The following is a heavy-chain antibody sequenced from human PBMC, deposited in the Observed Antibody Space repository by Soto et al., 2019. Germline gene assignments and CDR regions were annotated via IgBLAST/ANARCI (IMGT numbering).Heavy chain of an antibody. CDR3: ARLIGNSWLDS. CDR2: IYYSGST. CDR1: GGSISSGGYY. D-gene: IGHD2-8*01. V-gene: IGHV4-31*03. J-gene: IGHJ5*01. Sequence: PSETLSLTCTVSGGSISSGGYYWSWIRQHPGKGLEWIGYIYYSGSTYYNPSLKSRITINPDTSNNQLSLQLNSVTPDDTAVYYCARLIGNSWLDSWGQGTLVPVSS.